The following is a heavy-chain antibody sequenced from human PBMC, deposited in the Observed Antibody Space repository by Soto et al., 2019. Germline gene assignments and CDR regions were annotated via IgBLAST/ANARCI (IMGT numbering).Heavy chain of an antibody. Sequence: QLQLQESGPGLVKPSATLSLTCTVSGGSISSSSYYCGWIRQPPGKGLEWIGRIYYSGSTYYNPSLKSRVTISVDTSKNQFSLKLSSVTAADTAVYYCVAGEVEYSGYGGTPGEVVDYWGQGTLVTVSS. CDR1: GGSISSSSYY. CDR2: IYYSGST. D-gene: IGHD5-12*01. V-gene: IGHV4-39*01. CDR3: VAGEVEYSGYGGTPGEVVDY. J-gene: IGHJ4*02.